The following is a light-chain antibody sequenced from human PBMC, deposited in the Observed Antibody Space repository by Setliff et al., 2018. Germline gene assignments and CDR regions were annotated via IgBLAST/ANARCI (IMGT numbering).Light chain of an antibody. CDR2: DVS. J-gene: IGLJ1*01. V-gene: IGLV2-23*02. CDR3: CSYAGGSTYV. Sequence: QSALAQPPSASGSPGQSVTISCTGTSSDVGGYNRVSWYQQYPGKAPKFMIYDVSKRSSGASDRFSGSKSGNTASLTISGLQAEDEADYYCCSYAGGSTYVFGTGTKGTV. CDR1: SSDVGGYNR.